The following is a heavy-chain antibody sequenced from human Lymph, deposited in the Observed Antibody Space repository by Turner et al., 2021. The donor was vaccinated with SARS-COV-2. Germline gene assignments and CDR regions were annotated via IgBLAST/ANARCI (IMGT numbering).Heavy chain of an antibody. V-gene: IGHV3-33*01. CDR2: IWCDGSNK. J-gene: IGHJ6*02. Sequence: QVQLVESGGGVVQPGRSLRLSCAASGFTFSSYGMHWVRQAPGKGLEWVAFIWCDGSNKYYADSVKGRFTISRDNSKNTLYLQMNSLRAEDTAVYYCARGSAGGDVWGQGTTVTVSS. CDR1: GFTFSSYG. CDR3: ARGSAGGDV. D-gene: IGHD6-13*01.